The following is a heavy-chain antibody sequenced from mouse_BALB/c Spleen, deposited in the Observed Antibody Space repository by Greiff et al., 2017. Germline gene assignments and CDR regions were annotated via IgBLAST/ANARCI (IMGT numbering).Heavy chain of an antibody. CDR3: ARGEEYGSSYVDAMDY. D-gene: IGHD1-1*01. CDR1: GFSLTRYS. V-gene: IGHV2-6-4*01. J-gene: IGHJ4*01. CDR2: IWGGGST. Sequence: VQLQQSGPGLVAPSQSLSISCTVSGFSLTRYSVHWVRQPPGKGLEWLGMIWGGGSTDYNSAIKSRLSISTDNSKDQVFLKMNSLQTDDTAMYYCARGEEYGSSYVDAMDYWGQGTSVTVSS.